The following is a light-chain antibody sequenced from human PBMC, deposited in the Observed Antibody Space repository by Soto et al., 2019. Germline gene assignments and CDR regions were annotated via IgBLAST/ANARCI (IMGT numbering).Light chain of an antibody. V-gene: IGLV2-14*01. J-gene: IGLJ1*01. CDR2: EVN. CDR3: SSYSTTSTLV. Sequence: QSVLTQPASVSGSPGQSVTISCTGASSDVGGYDYVSWYQQHPGKAPKLILYEVNKRPSGVSNHFSGSKSGNTASLIISGLQADDEADYYCSSYSTTSTLVFGSGTKLTVL. CDR1: SSDVGGYDY.